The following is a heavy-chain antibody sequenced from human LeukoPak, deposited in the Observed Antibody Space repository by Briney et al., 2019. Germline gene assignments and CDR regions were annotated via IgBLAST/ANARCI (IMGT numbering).Heavy chain of an antibody. CDR1: GGSISGYY. CDR2: IYYSGGT. CDR3: ARYSNAYAGARWFDH. V-gene: IGHV4-59*01. J-gene: IGHJ5*02. D-gene: IGHD2-21*01. Sequence: PSETLSLTCSVSGGSISGYYWSWIRQPPGKELEWIGYIYYSGGTNYNPSLKSRVTISLDTSKNQFSLKLSSVTPADTAVYYCARYSNAYAGARWFDHWGQGTLVTVS.